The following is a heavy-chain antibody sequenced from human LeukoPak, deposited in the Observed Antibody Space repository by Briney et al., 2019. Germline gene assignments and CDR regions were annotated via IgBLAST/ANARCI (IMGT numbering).Heavy chain of an antibody. D-gene: IGHD6-13*01. CDR2: ISSSSSTI. CDR1: GFTFSSYS. V-gene: IGHV3-48*04. J-gene: IGHJ6*03. Sequence: GGSLRLSCAASGFTFSSYSMNWVRQAPGKGLEWVSYISSSSSTIYYADSVKGRFTISRDNAKNSLYLQMNSLRAEDTAVYYCARDQDSSSWYLNYYYYYMDVWGKGTTVTVSS. CDR3: ARDQDSSSWYLNYYYYYMDV.